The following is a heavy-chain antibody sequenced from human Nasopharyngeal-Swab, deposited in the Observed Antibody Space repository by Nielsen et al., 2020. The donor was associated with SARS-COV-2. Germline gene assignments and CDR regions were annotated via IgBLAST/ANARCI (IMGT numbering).Heavy chain of an antibody. D-gene: IGHD6-6*01. Sequence: ASVKVSCKASGYTFTGYYMQWVRQAPGQGLEWMGRINPNSGGTNYAQKFQGRVTMTRDTSISTAYMELSRLRSDDTAVYYCARDQGAAARWIIWGQGTLVTVSS. V-gene: IGHV1-2*06. CDR3: ARDQGAAARWII. CDR1: GYTFTGYY. J-gene: IGHJ4*02. CDR2: INPNSGGT.